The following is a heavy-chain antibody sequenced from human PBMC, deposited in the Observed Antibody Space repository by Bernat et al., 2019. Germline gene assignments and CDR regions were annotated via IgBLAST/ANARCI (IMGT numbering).Heavy chain of an antibody. CDR2: IDWDDDK. J-gene: IGHJ6*03. D-gene: IGHD3-10*01. CDR3: ARSPFARYYYYMDV. Sequence: QVTLRESGPALVKPTQTLTLTCTFSGFSLSTSGMCVSWIRQPPGKALEWLALIDWDDDKYYSTSLKTRLTISKDTSKNQVVLTMTNMDPVDTATYYCARSPFARYYYYMDVWGKGTTVTVSS. V-gene: IGHV2-70*01. CDR1: GFSLSTSGMC.